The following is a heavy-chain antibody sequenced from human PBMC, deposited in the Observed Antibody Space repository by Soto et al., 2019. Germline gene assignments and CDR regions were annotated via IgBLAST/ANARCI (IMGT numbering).Heavy chain of an antibody. V-gene: IGHV3-9*01. CDR2: ISWDSGSI. Sequence: GGPLRLWWAAAGCSCVDYAVRRVRQAPGKGLEWVSGISWDSGSIAYADSVKGRFTIARDNAKNPLYLQMNSLRAEDTAVYYCAVVDTAMGDAFDIWGQGTMGTVSS. CDR1: GCSCVDYA. J-gene: IGHJ3*02. D-gene: IGHD5-18*01. CDR3: AVVDTAMGDAFDI.